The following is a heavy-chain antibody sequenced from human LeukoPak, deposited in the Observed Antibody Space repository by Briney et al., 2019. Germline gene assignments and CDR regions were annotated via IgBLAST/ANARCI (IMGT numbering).Heavy chain of an antibody. CDR2: IYYSGST. J-gene: IGHJ4*02. Sequence: SETLSLTCTVSGGSISSYYWSWIRQPPGKGLEWIGYIYYSGSTNYHPSLKSRVTISVDTSKNQFSLKLSSVTAADTAVYYCARLHYGDWRFDYWGQGTLVTVSS. D-gene: IGHD4-17*01. CDR3: ARLHYGDWRFDY. V-gene: IGHV4-59*08. CDR1: GGSISSYY.